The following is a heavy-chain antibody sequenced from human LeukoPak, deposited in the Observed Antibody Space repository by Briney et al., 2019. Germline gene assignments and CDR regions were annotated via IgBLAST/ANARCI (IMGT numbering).Heavy chain of an antibody. CDR2: ISSSGSTI. V-gene: IGHV3-48*03. CDR1: GFTFSSYE. J-gene: IGHJ4*02. D-gene: IGHD1-26*01. Sequence: GGSPRLSCAASGFTFSSYEMNWVRQAPGKGLERVSYISSSGSTIYYADSVKGRFTISRDNAKNSLYLQMNSLRAEDTAVYYCASHSVGATNIFSLWGQGTLVTVSS. CDR3: ASHSVGATNIFSL.